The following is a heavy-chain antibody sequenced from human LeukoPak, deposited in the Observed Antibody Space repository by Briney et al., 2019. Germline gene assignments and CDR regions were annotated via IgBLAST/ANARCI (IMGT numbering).Heavy chain of an antibody. CDR1: AFTLSSHA. V-gene: IGHV3-23*01. D-gene: IGHD5/OR15-5a*01. CDR3: AKPYSVHTFSYYFDF. Sequence: GGSLRLSCARSAFTLSSHAMSWVRQPPGKGLEWDSAISGSGGGTYYADSVKGRYTISRDNSKNTLFLQMNSLRAEDTAVYYCAKPYSVHTFSYYFDFWAREPWSPSPQ. CDR2: ISGSGGGT. J-gene: IGHJ4*02.